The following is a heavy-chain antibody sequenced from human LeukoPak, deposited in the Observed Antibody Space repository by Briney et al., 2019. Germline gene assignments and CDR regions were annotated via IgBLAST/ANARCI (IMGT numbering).Heavy chain of an antibody. V-gene: IGHV3-23*01. CDR3: SKDSSSGSSYYFHGMEV. D-gene: IGHD3-10*01. CDR2: ISRSDGTT. Sequence: GGSLRLSCAGSGFTFSSYAMTWVRQAPGTGLEWVSSISRSDGTTYYADSVKGRFTISRDNSKNTLYLQMNSLTSEDTAVYYCSKDSSSGSSYYFHGMEVWGQGTTVTVSS. CDR1: GFTFSSYA. J-gene: IGHJ6*02.